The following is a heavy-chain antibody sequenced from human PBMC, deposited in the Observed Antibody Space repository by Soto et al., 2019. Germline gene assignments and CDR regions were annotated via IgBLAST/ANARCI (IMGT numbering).Heavy chain of an antibody. CDR3: AKDRAVTRHYYYGMDV. J-gene: IGHJ6*02. D-gene: IGHD4-17*01. Sequence: GGSLRLSCAASGFTFSSYGMHWVRQAPGKGLEWVAVISYDGSNKYYADSVKGRFTISRDNSKNTLYLQMNSLRAEDTAVYYCAKDRAVTRHYYYGMDVWGQGTTVTVSS. CDR2: ISYDGSNK. V-gene: IGHV3-30*18. CDR1: GFTFSSYG.